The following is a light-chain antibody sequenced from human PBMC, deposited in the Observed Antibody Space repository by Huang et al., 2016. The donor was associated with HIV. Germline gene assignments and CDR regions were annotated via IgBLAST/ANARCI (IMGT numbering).Light chain of an antibody. CDR2: GAS. CDR1: QSVSSNN. CDR3: QQYDSSPGT. Sequence: EIVLTQSPGTLSLSPGERATLSCRASQSVSSNNLAWYQQKPGQAPMLLTYGASSRATGIPDRFSGSGSGTDFTLTISRLEPEDFAMYYCQQYDSSPGTFGQGTKVDI. J-gene: IGKJ1*01. V-gene: IGKV3-20*01.